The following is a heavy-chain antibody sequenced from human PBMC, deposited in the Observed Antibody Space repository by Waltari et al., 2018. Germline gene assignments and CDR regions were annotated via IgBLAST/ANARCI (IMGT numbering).Heavy chain of an antibody. D-gene: IGHD3-22*01. CDR3: ARGRYDSSGYYDY. CDR1: GGSFSGYY. CDR2: INHSGST. J-gene: IGHJ4*02. Sequence: QVQLQESGPGLVKPSETLSLTCAVYGGSFSGYYWSGIPQPPGKGLEWIGEINHSGSTNYNPSLKSRVTISVDTSKNQFSLKLSSVTAADTAVYYCARGRYDSSGYYDYWGQGTLVTVSS. V-gene: IGHV4-34*01.